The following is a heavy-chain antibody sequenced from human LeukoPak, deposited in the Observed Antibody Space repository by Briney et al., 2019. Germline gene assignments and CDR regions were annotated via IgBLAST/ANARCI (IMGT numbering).Heavy chain of an antibody. CDR1: GYTFTGYY. V-gene: IGHV1-2*02. Sequence: ASVKVTCKASGYTFTGYYMHWVRQAPGQGLEWMGWINPNSGGTNYAQKFQGRVTMTRDTSISTAYMELSRLRSDDTAVYYCASSNSYSSGWYHVWGKGTTVTVSS. CDR3: ASSNSYSSGWYHV. J-gene: IGHJ6*04. D-gene: IGHD6-19*01. CDR2: INPNSGGT.